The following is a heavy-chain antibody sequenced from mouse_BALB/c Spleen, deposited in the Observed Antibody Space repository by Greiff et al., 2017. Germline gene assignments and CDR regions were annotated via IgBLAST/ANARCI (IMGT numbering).Heavy chain of an antibody. CDR1: GFSLTSYG. V-gene: IGHV2-3*01. CDR2: IWGDGST. D-gene: IGHD1-2*01. CDR3: ASHITKERVYAMDY. Sequence: VKLMESGPGLVAPSQSLSITCTVSGFSLTSYGVSWVRQPPGKGLEWLGVIWGDGSTNYHSALISRLSISKDNSKSQVFLKLNSLQTDDTATYYCASHITKERVYAMDYWGQGTSVTVSS. J-gene: IGHJ4*01.